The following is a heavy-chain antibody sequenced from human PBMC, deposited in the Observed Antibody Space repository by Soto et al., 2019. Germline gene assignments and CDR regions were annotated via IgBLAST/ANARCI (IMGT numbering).Heavy chain of an antibody. Sequence: GGSLRLSCAASGFTFSSYSMNWVRQAPGKGLEWVSSISSSSSYIYYADSVKGRFTISRDNAKNSLYLQMNSLRAEDTTVYYWARKRNRYFDPQDYWGQGTMVTVSS. V-gene: IGHV3-21*01. CDR3: ARKRNRYFDPQDY. J-gene: IGHJ4*02. CDR1: GFTFSSYS. D-gene: IGHD3-9*01. CDR2: ISSSSSYI.